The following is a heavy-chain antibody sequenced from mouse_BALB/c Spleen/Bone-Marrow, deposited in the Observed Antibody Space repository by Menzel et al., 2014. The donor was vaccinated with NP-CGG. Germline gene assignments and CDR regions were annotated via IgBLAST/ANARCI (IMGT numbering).Heavy chain of an antibody. Sequence: QVQLKESGAELARPGASVKMSCKASGYTFTSYTMHWVKQRPGQGLEWIGYINPSSGYTNYNQKFKDKATLTADKSSSTGFIELRRLTSEGPAGFFWGKGGEVPRWGGDYWGQGTTLTVSS. J-gene: IGHJ2*01. V-gene: IGHV1-4*01. CDR1: GYTFTSYT. CDR3: GKGGEVPRWGGDY. CDR2: INPSSGYT.